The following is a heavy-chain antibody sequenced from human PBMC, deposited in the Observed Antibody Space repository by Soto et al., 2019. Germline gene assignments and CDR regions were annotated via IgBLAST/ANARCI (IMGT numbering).Heavy chain of an antibody. CDR3: ARGERSGAFDI. Sequence: EVQLVESGGGLVQPGGSLRLSCAASGFTFSSYDMHWVRQATGKGLEWVSAIGTAGDTYYPGYVKGRFTISRENAKNSLYLQMNSLRAGDTAVYYCARGERSGAFDIWGQGTMVTVSS. CDR1: GFTFSSYD. J-gene: IGHJ3*02. CDR2: IGTAGDT. D-gene: IGHD2-15*01. V-gene: IGHV3-13*04.